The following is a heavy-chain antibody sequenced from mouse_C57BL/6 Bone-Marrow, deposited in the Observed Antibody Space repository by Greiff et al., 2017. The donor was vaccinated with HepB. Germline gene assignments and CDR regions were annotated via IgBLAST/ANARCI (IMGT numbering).Heavy chain of an antibody. CDR3: ARRGGFDY. CDR1: GYTFTSYW. J-gene: IGHJ2*01. Sequence: VQLQQPGAELVMPGASVKLSCKASGYTFTSYWMHWVKQRPGQGLEWIGEIDPSDSYTNSNQKFKGKSTLTVDKSSSPAYMQLSSLASEDSAVYYCARRGGFDYWGQGTTLTVSS. CDR2: IDPSDSYT. V-gene: IGHV1-69*01.